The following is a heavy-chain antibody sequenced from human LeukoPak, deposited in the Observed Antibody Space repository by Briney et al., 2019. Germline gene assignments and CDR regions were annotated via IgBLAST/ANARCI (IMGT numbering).Heavy chain of an antibody. CDR1: GYTLTVYY. CDR3: ARGELVGLGATSAGWFDP. V-gene: IGHV1-2*06. D-gene: IGHD1-26*01. CDR2: INPNSGDT. J-gene: IGHJ5*02. Sequence: ASVKVSCKASGYTLTVYYIHWVRQAPGQGLEWMGRINPNSGDTNFAQKFQGRVTMTRDTSISTAYMELSRLTSDDTAVYYCARGELVGLGATSAGWFDPWGQGTLVTVSS.